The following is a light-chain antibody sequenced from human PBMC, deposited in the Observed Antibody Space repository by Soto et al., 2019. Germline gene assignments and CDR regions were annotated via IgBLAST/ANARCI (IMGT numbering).Light chain of an antibody. Sequence: DIQMTQSPSTLSASVGDRVTITCRASQSISSWLAWYQQKPGKAPKLLIYKASSLGSGVPSRFSGSGSGTEFTLTISSLQPDDFATYYCQQYNSYSRLFTFGPGTKVDIK. J-gene: IGKJ3*01. CDR2: KAS. CDR3: QQYNSYSRLFT. CDR1: QSISSW. V-gene: IGKV1-5*03.